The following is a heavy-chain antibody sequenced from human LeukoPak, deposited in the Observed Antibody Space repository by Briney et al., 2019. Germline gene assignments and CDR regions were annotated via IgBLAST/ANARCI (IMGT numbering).Heavy chain of an antibody. D-gene: IGHD2-15*01. J-gene: IGHJ3*02. CDR1: GFTFSRYW. CDR3: AREDVDIVVATSGPFDN. CDR2: IISDGSIT. V-gene: IGHV3-74*03. Sequence: GGSLRLSCAASGFTFSRYWMHWVRQAPGKGLVWVSRIISDGSITTYADSVKGRFTISRDNAKNTLYLQMNSLRAEDTAVYYCAREDVDIVVATSGPFDNWGHGTMVTVSS.